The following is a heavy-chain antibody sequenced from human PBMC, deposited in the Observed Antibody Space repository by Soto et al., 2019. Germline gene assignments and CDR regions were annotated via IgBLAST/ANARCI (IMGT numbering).Heavy chain of an antibody. CDR2: IIPIFGTA. CDR1: GGTFSSYA. Sequence: SVKVSCKASGGTFSSYAISWVRQAPGQGLEWMGGIIPIFGTANYAQKFQGRVTITADESTSTAYMELSSLRSEDTAVYYCARGSLIAAAGTAFDYWGQGTLVPVSS. CDR3: ARGSLIAAAGTAFDY. D-gene: IGHD6-13*01. J-gene: IGHJ4*02. V-gene: IGHV1-69*13.